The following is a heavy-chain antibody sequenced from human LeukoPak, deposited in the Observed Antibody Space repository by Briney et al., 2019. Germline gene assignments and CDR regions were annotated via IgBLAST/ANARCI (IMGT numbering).Heavy chain of an antibody. Sequence: PSQTLSLTCTVSGGSISSGGYYWSWIRQHPGKGLEWIGYIYYSGSTYYNPSLKSRVTISVDTSKNQFSLKLSSVTAADTAVYYCARGWRSIAAAGYFDYWGQGTLVTVSS. CDR2: IYYSGST. D-gene: IGHD6-13*01. J-gene: IGHJ4*02. CDR1: GGSISSGGYY. V-gene: IGHV4-31*03. CDR3: ARGWRSIAAAGYFDY.